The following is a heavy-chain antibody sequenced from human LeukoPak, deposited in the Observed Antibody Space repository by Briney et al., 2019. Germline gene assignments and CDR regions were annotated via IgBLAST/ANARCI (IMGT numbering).Heavy chain of an antibody. CDR2: IYSSGST. CDR3: ARVSYGTGGIDY. D-gene: IGHD5-18*01. J-gene: IGHJ4*02. Sequence: PSETLSLTCTVSGGSISSSYYYWGWIRQPPGKGLEWIGSIYSSGSTYYNPSLKSRVTISVDTSKNQFSLKLSSVTAADTAVYYCARVSYGTGGIDYWGQGTLVTASS. CDR1: GGSISSSYYY. V-gene: IGHV4-39*07.